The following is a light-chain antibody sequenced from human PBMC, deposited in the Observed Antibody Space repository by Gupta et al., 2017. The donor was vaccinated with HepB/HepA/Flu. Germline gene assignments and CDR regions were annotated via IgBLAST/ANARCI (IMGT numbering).Light chain of an antibody. CDR3: QQSYNMPRT. CDR2: FAS. CDR1: QTVGTY. Sequence: DTQMTQSPSSLSASAGDRITISCRASQTVGTYLNWYQLKPGRAPKVLIYFASSLQTGVPSRFSGSGSGTEFTLTISSLQPEDVATYFCQQSYNMPRTFGQGTKVEI. V-gene: IGKV1-39*01. J-gene: IGKJ1*01.